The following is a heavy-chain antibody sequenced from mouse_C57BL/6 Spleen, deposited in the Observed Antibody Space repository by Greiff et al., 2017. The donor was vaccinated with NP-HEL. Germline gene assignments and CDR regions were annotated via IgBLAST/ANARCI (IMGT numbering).Heavy chain of an antibody. CDR1: GYTFTDYY. V-gene: IGHV1-26*01. Sequence: EVQLQQSGPELVKPGASVKISCKASGYTFTDYYMNWVKQSHGKSLEWIGDINPNNGGTSYNQKFKGKATLTVDKSSSTAYMELRSLTSEDSAVYYCASGGDYYGSSSYFDYWGQGTTLTVSS. J-gene: IGHJ2*01. D-gene: IGHD1-1*01. CDR3: ASGGDYYGSSSYFDY. CDR2: INPNNGGT.